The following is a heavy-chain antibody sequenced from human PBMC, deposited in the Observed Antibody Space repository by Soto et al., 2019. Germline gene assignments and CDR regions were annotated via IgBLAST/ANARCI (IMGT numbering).Heavy chain of an antibody. CDR2: TDYNGNS. CDR3: ARQSSYDSEHYHYWFDP. J-gene: IGHJ5*02. CDR1: GGSVSSATDY. V-gene: IGHV4-61*01. D-gene: IGHD3-22*01. Sequence: QVQLQESGPGLVKPSETLSLTCTVSGGSVSSATDYWTWIRQPPGKGQEGIGYTDYNGNSDRNPPLHSRGTITIDRSKNQVSLTLRSVTAADTAVYSCARQSSYDSEHYHYWFDPWGRGILVTVSS.